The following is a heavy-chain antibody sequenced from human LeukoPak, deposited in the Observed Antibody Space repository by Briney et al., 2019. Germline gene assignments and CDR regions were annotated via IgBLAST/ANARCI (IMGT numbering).Heavy chain of an antibody. D-gene: IGHD1-1*01. J-gene: IGHJ4*02. Sequence: GGSLILSCAASGFTFSNAWMSWVRQAPGKGLEWVSVISGSGRNTDYADSVKGRFTISRDNSKNTLSLQMNSLRAEDTAVYYCAKVVGTGTTPTDYWGQGTLVTVSS. CDR1: GFTFSNAW. CDR3: AKVVGTGTTPTDY. CDR2: ISGSGRNT. V-gene: IGHV3-23*01.